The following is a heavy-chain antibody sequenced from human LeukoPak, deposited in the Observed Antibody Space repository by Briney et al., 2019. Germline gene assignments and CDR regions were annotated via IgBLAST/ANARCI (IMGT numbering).Heavy chain of an antibody. J-gene: IGHJ5*01. CDR1: GGSFSGYY. V-gene: IGHV4-34*01. D-gene: IGHD6-6*01. CDR2: INHSGST. CDR3: ARGAPRKRRTYSSSSSDWFDS. Sequence: SETLSLTCAVYGGSFSGYYWSWIRQPPGKGLEWIGEINHSGSTNYNPPLKSRVTISVDTSKNQFSLKLSSVTAADTAVYYCARGAPRKRRTYSSSSSDWFDSWGQGTLVTVSS.